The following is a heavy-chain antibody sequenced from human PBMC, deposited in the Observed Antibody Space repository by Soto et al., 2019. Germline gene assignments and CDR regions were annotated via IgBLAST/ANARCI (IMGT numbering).Heavy chain of an antibody. CDR2: IYHTGST. CDR3: GRGVCTTMEHCFDH. D-gene: IGHD1-1*01. J-gene: IGHJ4*02. Sequence: SETLSLTCAASGGSISSGGYPWIWDRQPPGKGLEYIGYIYHTGSTYYMPPLLSRLTLSVGRSRNQFSLSLTSLPAADTALYHCGRGVCTTMEHCFDHWRQGTLVTVSS. V-gene: IGHV4-30-2*01. CDR1: GGSISSGGYP.